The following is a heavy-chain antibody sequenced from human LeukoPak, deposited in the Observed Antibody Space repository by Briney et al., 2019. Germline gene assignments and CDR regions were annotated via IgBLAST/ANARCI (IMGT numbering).Heavy chain of an antibody. CDR1: GFTFSSYA. J-gene: IGHJ4*02. CDR2: ISGSGGST. D-gene: IGHD3-9*01. V-gene: IGHV3-23*01. Sequence: PGGSLRLSCAASGFTFSSYAMSWVRQAPGKGLEWVSAISGSGGSTYYADSVKGRFTISRDNSKNTLYLQMNSLRAEDTAVYYCATTLKKNYDILTGYYTHSYFDYWGQGTLVTVSS. CDR3: ATTLKKNYDILTGYYTHSYFDY.